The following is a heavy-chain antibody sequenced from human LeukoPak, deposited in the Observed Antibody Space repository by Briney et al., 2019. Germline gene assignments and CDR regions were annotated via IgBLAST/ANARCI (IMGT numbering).Heavy chain of an antibody. CDR3: ARQDIVVVPAAMGGY. Sequence: PGGSLRLSCAASGFTFSSYAMSWVRQAPGKGLEWVSAISGSGGSTYYADSVKGRFTISRDNSKNTLYLQMNSLRAEDTAVYHCARQDIVVVPAAMGGYWGQGTLVTVSS. J-gene: IGHJ4*02. V-gene: IGHV3-23*01. D-gene: IGHD2-2*01. CDR2: ISGSGGST. CDR1: GFTFSSYA.